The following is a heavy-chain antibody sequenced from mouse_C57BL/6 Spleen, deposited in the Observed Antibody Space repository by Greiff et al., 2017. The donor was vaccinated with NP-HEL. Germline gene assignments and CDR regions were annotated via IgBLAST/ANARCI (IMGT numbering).Heavy chain of an antibody. Sequence: EVKLVESGGGLVKPGGSLKLSCAASGFTFSSYTMSWVRQTPEKRLEWVATISGGGGNTYYPDSVKGRFTISRDNAKNTLYLQMSSLRSEDTALYYCARKDYYGSSYEGYFDVWGTGTTVTVSS. V-gene: IGHV5-9*01. D-gene: IGHD1-1*01. CDR1: GFTFSSYT. CDR2: ISGGGGNT. CDR3: ARKDYYGSSYEGYFDV. J-gene: IGHJ1*03.